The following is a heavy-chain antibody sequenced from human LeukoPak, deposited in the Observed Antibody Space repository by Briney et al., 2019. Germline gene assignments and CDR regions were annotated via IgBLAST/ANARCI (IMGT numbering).Heavy chain of an antibody. D-gene: IGHD3-10*01. CDR1: GGTFSSYA. V-gene: IGHV1-69*05. CDR2: IIPIFGTA. CDR3: ARERADYYGSGSYSTYYFDY. Sequence: SVKVSCKASGGTFSSYAISWVRQAPGQGLEWMGRIIPIFGTANYAQKFQGRVTITTDESTSTAYMELSSLRSEDTAVYYCARERADYYGSGSYSTYYFDYWGQGTLVTVSS. J-gene: IGHJ4*02.